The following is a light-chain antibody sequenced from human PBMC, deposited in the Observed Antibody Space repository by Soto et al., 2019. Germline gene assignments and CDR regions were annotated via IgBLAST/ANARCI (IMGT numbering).Light chain of an antibody. CDR1: SSDVGSYNY. CDR3: SSYTTSSTHVV. Sequence: QSALTQPASVSGSPGQSITISCTGTSSDVGSYNYVSWYQQYPGKAPKLMIYDVSTRPSGVSYRFSGSKSGNTASLTISGLQAEDEADDYCSSYTTSSTHVVFGGGTKLTVL. V-gene: IGLV2-14*01. J-gene: IGLJ2*01. CDR2: DVS.